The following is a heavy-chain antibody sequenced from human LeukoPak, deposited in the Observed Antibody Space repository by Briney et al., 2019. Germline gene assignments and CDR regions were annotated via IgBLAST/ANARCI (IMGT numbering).Heavy chain of an antibody. V-gene: IGHV1-2*02. D-gene: IGHD3-22*01. J-gene: IGHJ6*02. Sequence: ASVKVSCKASGYTFTGYYMHWVRQAPGQGLEWMGWINPNSGGTNYAQKFQGRVTMTRDTSISTAYMELSRLRSDDTAVYYCARDEGYYDSSDYYYYGMDVWGQGTTVTVSS. CDR2: INPNSGGT. CDR1: GYTFTGYY. CDR3: ARDEGYYDSSDYYYYGMDV.